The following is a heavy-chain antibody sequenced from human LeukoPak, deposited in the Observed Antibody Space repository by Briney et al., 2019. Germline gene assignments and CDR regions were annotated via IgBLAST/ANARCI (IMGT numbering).Heavy chain of an antibody. CDR1: GLTFSSYW. Sequence: GGSLRLSCAASGLTFSSYWMHWVRQAPGKGLVWVSRINSDGSSISYADSVKGRFTISRDNAKNTLYLQMNSLRDEDTAVYYCTRDAPNPDYWGQGTLVTVSS. CDR3: TRDAPNPDY. V-gene: IGHV3-74*01. J-gene: IGHJ4*02. CDR2: INSDGSSI.